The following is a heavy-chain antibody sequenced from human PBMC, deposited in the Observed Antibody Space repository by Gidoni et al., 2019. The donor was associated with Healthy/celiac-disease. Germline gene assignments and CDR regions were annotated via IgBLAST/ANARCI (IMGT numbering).Heavy chain of an antibody. V-gene: IGHV3-7*04. CDR1: GFTFSSYW. CDR3: ARENGAAAGYMFDY. Sequence: EVQLVESGGGLVQPGGSLRLSCAASGFTFSSYWMSWVRQAPGKGLEWVANIKQDGSEKYYVDSVKGRFTISRDNAKNSLYLQMNSLRAEDTAVYYCARENGAAAGYMFDYWGQGTLVTVSS. J-gene: IGHJ4*02. D-gene: IGHD6-13*01. CDR2: IKQDGSEK.